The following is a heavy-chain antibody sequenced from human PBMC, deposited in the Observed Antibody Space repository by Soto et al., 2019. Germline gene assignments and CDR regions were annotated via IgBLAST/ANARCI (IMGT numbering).Heavy chain of an antibody. V-gene: IGHV6-1*01. CDR3: ARDAKYSSYFDY. D-gene: IGHD6-6*01. CDR2: THYRSKWYN. CDR1: GDSVSSNSGV. Sequence: SQTLSLTCAISGDSVSSNSGVWNWIRQSPSRGLEWLGRTHYRSKWYNDYAVFVKGRITINPDTSKNQFSLQLNSVTPEDTAVYYCARDAKYSSYFDYWGQGSLVTVSS. J-gene: IGHJ4*02.